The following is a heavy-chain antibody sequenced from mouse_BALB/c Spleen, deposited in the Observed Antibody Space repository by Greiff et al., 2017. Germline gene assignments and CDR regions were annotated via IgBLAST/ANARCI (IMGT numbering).Heavy chain of an antibody. CDR3: AREGGNYKAWFAY. Sequence: EVQLVESGGGLVQPGGSRKLSCAASGFTFSDYGMAWVRQAPGKGPEWVAFISNLAYSIYYADTVTGRFTISRENAKNTLYLEMSSLRSEDTAMYYCAREGGNYKAWFAYWGQGTLVTVSA. CDR2: ISNLAYSI. D-gene: IGHD2-1*01. V-gene: IGHV5-15*02. J-gene: IGHJ3*01. CDR1: GFTFSDYG.